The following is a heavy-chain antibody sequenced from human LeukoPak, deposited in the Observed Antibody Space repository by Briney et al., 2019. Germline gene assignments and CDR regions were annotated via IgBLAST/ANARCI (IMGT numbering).Heavy chain of an antibody. CDR3: ARTYCGGDCYNYLDY. J-gene: IGHJ4*02. Sequence: SVKVSCKASGGTFSSYGISWVRQAPGQGLEWMGGIIPIFGTANYAQKFQGRVTITTDESTSTAYMELSSLRSEDTAVYYCARTYCGGDCYNYLDYWGQGTLVTVSS. V-gene: IGHV1-69*05. D-gene: IGHD2-21*02. CDR2: IIPIFGTA. CDR1: GGTFSSYG.